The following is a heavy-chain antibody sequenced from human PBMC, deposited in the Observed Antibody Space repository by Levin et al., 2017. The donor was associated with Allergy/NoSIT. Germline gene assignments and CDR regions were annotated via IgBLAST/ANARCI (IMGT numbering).Heavy chain of an antibody. J-gene: IGHJ4*02. CDR3: ARSTRFLDWSEEYYFDY. CDR1: GYSFITYW. CDR2: IYPGDSNT. Sequence: GESLKISCKGSGYSFITYWIGWVRQMPGKGLEWMGIIYPGDSNTRKSPSFQGQVTISADKSINTAYLQWSSLKASDTAMYYCARSTRFLDWSEEYYFDYWGQGTLVTVSS. V-gene: IGHV5-51*01. D-gene: IGHD3/OR15-3a*01.